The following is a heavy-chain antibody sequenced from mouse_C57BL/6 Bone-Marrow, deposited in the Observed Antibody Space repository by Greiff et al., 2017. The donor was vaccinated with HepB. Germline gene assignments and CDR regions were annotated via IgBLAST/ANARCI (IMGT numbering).Heavy chain of an antibody. CDR3: ARRGYGNFYYAMDY. CDR1: GFTFSDYY. V-gene: IGHV5-12*01. CDR2: ISNGGGST. Sequence: EVKLMESGGGLVQPGGSLKLSCAASGFTFSDYYMYWVRQTPEKRLEWVAYISNGGGSTYYPDTVKGRFTISRDNAKNPLYLQMSRLKSEDTAMYYCARRGYGNFYYAMDYWGQGTSVTVSS. J-gene: IGHJ4*01. D-gene: IGHD2-1*01.